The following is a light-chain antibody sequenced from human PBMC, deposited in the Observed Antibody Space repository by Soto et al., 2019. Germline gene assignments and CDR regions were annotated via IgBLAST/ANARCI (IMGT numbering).Light chain of an antibody. CDR1: SSDVGGNTY. Sequence: QSALTQAASVSGSPGQSMTLSCTGRSSDVGGNTYVSWYQQYPGKAPKLMICDVSNRPSGVSNRFSGSKSGNTASLTISELQAEDGADYYCSAFTGTTYVFGTGTKVTVL. J-gene: IGLJ1*01. CDR3: SAFTGTTYV. CDR2: DVS. V-gene: IGLV2-14*01.